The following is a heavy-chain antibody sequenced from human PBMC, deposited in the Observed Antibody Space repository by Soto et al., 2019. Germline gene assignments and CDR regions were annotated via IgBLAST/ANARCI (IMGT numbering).Heavy chain of an antibody. CDR1: GGSISSGDYY. D-gene: IGHD3-3*01. CDR3: ARGGVTISGTFDI. V-gene: IGHV4-30-4*01. J-gene: IGHJ3*02. CDR2: IYYSGST. Sequence: QVQLQESGPGLVKPSQTLSLTCTVSGGSISSGDYYWSWIRQPPGKGLEWIGYIYYSGSTYYNPSRKSRVSISVETSKNQFSRRLSSVTAADTAVYYCARGGVTISGTFDIWGQGTMVTVSS.